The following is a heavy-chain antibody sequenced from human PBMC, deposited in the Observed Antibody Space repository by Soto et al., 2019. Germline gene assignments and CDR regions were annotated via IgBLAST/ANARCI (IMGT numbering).Heavy chain of an antibody. D-gene: IGHD4-4*01. Sequence: QVQLVESGGGVVQPGRSLRLSCAASGFTFSSYGMHLVRQAPGKGLERVAAICYDGSNKYYADSVKGRFTISRDNSNNTIYLQRNSLRAADQAVDYCARDRLGDSNYFAYYYGMDVWGKGTTVTVSS. CDR3: ARDRLGDSNYFAYYYGMDV. V-gene: IGHV3-33*01. CDR1: GFTFSSYG. J-gene: IGHJ6*04. CDR2: ICYDGSNK.